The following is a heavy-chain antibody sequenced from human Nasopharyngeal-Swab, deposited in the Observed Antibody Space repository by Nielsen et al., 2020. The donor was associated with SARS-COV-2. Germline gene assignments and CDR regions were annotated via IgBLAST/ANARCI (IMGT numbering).Heavy chain of an antibody. D-gene: IGHD6-19*01. CDR3: ARDGSYSSGYFDY. Sequence: WIRQPPGKGLEWVSYISSSSSTTYYADSVKGRFTISRDNSKKTLYLQMNSLRAEDTAVYYCARDGSYSSGYFDYWGQGTLVTVSS. CDR2: ISSSSSTT. J-gene: IGHJ4*02. V-gene: IGHV3-48*01.